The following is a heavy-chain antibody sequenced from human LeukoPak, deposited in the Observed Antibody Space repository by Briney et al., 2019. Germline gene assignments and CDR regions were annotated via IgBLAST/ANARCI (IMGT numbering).Heavy chain of an antibody. Sequence: PSENLSFNCAVSGGSISSGGYSRSWIRQPPGKGLERIGNSGDTKSTQYNPSLKSQVTITVDRSTNQFSLKLSSVNAADTAVYYCARGAVYDYVWGSFDYWGQGTLVPVFS. J-gene: IGHJ4*02. CDR2: SGDTKST. V-gene: IGHV4-30-2*01. CDR3: ARGAVYDYVWGSFDY. D-gene: IGHD3-16*01. CDR1: GGSISSGGYS.